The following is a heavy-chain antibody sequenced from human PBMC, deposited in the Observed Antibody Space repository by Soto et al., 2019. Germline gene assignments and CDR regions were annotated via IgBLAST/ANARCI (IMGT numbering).Heavy chain of an antibody. CDR3: ARDLAKGGGSAGFDY. CDR2: INPNGGSI. J-gene: IGHJ4*02. D-gene: IGHD1-26*01. V-gene: IGHV1-46*01. CDR1: GDTFTSYY. Sequence: ASVKVSCKAPGDTFTSYYMHWVRQAPGHGLEWMGVINPNGGSIRFAQKFQGRVTMTRDTSLSTVYMTLTRLTSDDTAVYYCARDLAKGGGSAGFDYWGQGTLVTVSS.